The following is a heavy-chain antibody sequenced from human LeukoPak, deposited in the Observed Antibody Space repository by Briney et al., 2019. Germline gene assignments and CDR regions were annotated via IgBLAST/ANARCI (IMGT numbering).Heavy chain of an antibody. Sequence: PSETLSLTCTVSGGSIFSSSYYWGWIRQPPGKGLEWIGTIYYSGSTYYNPSLKSRVTISVDTSKNQFSLKLSSVTAADTAVYYCARHLSSSWSPSWFDPWGQGTLVTVSS. V-gene: IGHV4-39*01. CDR3: ARHLSSSWSPSWFDP. J-gene: IGHJ5*02. CDR2: IYYSGST. D-gene: IGHD6-13*01. CDR1: GGSIFSSSYY.